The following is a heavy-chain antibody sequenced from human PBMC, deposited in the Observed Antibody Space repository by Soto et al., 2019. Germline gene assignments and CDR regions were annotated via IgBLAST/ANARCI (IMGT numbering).Heavy chain of an antibody. CDR1: GGSISSGGYS. CDR2: IYHSGST. V-gene: IGHV4-30-2*01. D-gene: IGHD1-1*01. CDR3: ASRTDNVLDF. J-gene: IGHJ4*02. Sequence: PSETLSLTCAVSGGSISSGGYSWSWIRQPPGKGLEWIGYIYHSGSTYYNPSLKNRVTISVDRSKNQFSLKLSSVTAADTAVYYCASRTDNVLDFWGQGTLVTVS.